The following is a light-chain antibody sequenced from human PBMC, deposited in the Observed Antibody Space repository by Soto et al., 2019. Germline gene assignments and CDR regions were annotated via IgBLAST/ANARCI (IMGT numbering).Light chain of an antibody. CDR1: SSDVGGYNY. V-gene: IGLV2-14*01. CDR3: QSYDSSLSGYV. CDR2: DVS. Sequence: QSALTQPASVSGSPGQSITISCTGTSSDVGGYNYVSWYQQHPGKAPKLMIYDVSNRPSGVSNRFSGSKSGTSASLAITGLQAEDEADYYCQSYDSSLSGYVFGTGTKVTV. J-gene: IGLJ1*01.